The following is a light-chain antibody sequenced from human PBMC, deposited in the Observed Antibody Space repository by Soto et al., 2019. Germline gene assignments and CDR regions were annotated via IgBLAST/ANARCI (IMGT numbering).Light chain of an antibody. V-gene: IGKV1-5*01. CDR2: DAC. Sequence: DIQMTQSPSTLSASVGDRATLSCRASQSISGYLAWYQQKPGKAPKLLIYDACSLESGVPSRFSGSGSGTEFTITSSSLQPDDVATYYCQHYTGTFGQGTKVDIK. CDR1: QSISGY. CDR3: QHYTGT. J-gene: IGKJ1*01.